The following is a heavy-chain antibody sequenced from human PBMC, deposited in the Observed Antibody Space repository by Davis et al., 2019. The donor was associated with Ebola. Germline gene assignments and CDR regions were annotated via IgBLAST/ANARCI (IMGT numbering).Heavy chain of an antibody. J-gene: IGHJ4*02. D-gene: IGHD3-10*01. V-gene: IGHV3-23*01. Sequence: GESLKISCTDSVITFSSYAMTWVRQAPGKGLEWVSAISGSGCSTYYADSVKGRFTISRDNSQNTLSLQMNSLRAEDTAVYYCATDIHSLVFLRVGKFDYWGQGTLVIVSS. CDR1: VITFSSYA. CDR2: ISGSGCST. CDR3: ATDIHSLVFLRVGKFDY.